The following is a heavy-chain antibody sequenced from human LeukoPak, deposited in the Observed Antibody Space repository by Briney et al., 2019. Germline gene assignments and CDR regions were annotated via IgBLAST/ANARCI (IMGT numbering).Heavy chain of an antibody. D-gene: IGHD3-22*01. CDR2: IIPIFGTA. Sequence: ASVKVSCKTSGYTFIDYYIHWIRQAPGQGLEWMGGIIPIFGTANYAQKFQGRVTITADESTSTAYMELSSLRSEDTAVYYCARSVIPYDSSGYYRFDYWGQGTLVTVSS. CDR1: GYTFIDYY. J-gene: IGHJ4*02. CDR3: ARSVIPYDSSGYYRFDY. V-gene: IGHV1-69*13.